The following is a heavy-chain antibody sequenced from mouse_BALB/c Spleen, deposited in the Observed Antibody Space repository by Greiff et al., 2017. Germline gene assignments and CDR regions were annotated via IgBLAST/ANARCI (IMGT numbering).Heavy chain of an antibody. Sequence: ESGPSLVKPSQTLSLSCSVTGDTFTSGYWNWIRKFPGNKLEYMGYISYSGSTYYNPSLKSRISITRDTSKNQYYLQLNTVTTEDTATYYCARIYGNYAMDYWGQGTSVTVSS. V-gene: IGHV3-8*02. D-gene: IGHD2-1*01. J-gene: IGHJ4*01. CDR3: ARIYGNYAMDY. CDR2: ISYSGST. CDR1: GDTFTSGY.